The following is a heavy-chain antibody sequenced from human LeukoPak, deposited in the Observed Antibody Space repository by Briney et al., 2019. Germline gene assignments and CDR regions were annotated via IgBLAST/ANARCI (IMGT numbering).Heavy chain of an antibody. Sequence: ASVKVSCKASGYTFTTYAISWVRQAPGQGLEWMGWISAYYGNTTYAQKFQGRVTMTTDTSTSTAYMELRSLRSDDTAVYYCARDQYSSSWYYAFDIWGQGTMVTVSS. V-gene: IGHV1-18*01. CDR3: ARDQYSSSWYYAFDI. CDR2: ISAYYGNT. CDR1: GYTFTTYA. J-gene: IGHJ3*02. D-gene: IGHD6-13*01.